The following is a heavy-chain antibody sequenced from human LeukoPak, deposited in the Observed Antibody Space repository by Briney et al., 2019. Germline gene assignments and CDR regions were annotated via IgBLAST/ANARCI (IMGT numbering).Heavy chain of an antibody. V-gene: IGHV4-39*01. CDR3: ARHRYGGNVDY. J-gene: IGHJ4*02. CDR2: IYYSGST. CDR1: GGSISSSSYY. D-gene: IGHD4-23*01. Sequence: SETLSLTCTVSGGSISSSSYYWGWIRQPPGKGLEWIGSIYYSGSTYYNPSLKSRVTISVDTSKNQFSLKLSSVTAADTAVYYCARHRYGGNVDYWGQGTLVTVSS.